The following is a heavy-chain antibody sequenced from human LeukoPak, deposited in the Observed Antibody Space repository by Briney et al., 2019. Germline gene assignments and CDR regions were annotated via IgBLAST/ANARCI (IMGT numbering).Heavy chain of an antibody. Sequence: GGSLRLSCAASGFTFSRFSMNWVRQAPGKGLEWVSYVSSSSGTIYYAVSVKGRFTISRDNSKNSLYLQMNNLRTEDTALYYCAKGATIAAAYYFDYWGQGTLVTVSS. D-gene: IGHD6-13*01. CDR1: GFTFSRFS. CDR3: AKGATIAAAYYFDY. J-gene: IGHJ4*02. CDR2: VSSSSGTI. V-gene: IGHV3-48*04.